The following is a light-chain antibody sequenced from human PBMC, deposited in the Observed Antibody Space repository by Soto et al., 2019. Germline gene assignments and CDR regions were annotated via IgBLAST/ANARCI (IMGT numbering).Light chain of an antibody. CDR1: SSNIGRHT. Sequence: QSVLTQPPSASGTPGQRVTISCSGSSSNIGRHTLNWYQQFPGTAPKVLIYSNDRRPSGVPDRFSGSVSGTSGALAISGLQPEDEADYFCAAWDDSLNGFYVFGAGTKVTVL. J-gene: IGLJ1*01. CDR2: SND. CDR3: AAWDDSLNGFYV. V-gene: IGLV1-44*01.